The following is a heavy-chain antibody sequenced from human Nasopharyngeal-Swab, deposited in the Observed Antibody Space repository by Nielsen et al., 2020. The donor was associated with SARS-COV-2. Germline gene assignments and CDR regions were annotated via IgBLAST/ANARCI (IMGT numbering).Heavy chain of an antibody. CDR1: GYSFRSYG. V-gene: IGHV1-18*01. CDR3: SRDIEVWLVVPSLSFDY. CDR2: LSDYNADT. J-gene: IGHJ4*02. D-gene: IGHD2-15*01. Sequence: ASVKVSCKASGYSFRSYGINWVRQAPGQGLAWMGWLSDYNADTKYAQKLQGIVSMTTDQSTSQAYMELRSLRSDDTAVYYCSRDIEVWLVVPSLSFDYWGQGTLVTVSS.